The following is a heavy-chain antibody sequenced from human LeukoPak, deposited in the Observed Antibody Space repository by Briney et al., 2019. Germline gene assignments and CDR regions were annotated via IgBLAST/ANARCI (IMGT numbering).Heavy chain of an antibody. D-gene: IGHD1-26*01. CDR1: GGSISGHY. Sequence: PSETLSLTCTVSGGSISGHYWSWIRQPPGKGLEWIGHIYYSGSTNYNPSLKSRVTMSVDTSKNQFSLKVRSVTAADTAVYYCARRGESYGDKWLDPWGQGLLVTVYS. CDR2: IYYSGST. CDR3: ARRGESYGDKWLDP. V-gene: IGHV4-59*08. J-gene: IGHJ5*02.